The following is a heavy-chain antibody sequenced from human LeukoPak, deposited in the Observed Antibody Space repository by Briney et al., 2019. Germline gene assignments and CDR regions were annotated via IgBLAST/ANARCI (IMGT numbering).Heavy chain of an antibody. J-gene: IGHJ4*02. CDR1: GFTFSNYA. Sequence: PGGSLRLSCAASGFTFSNYAMTWVRHGPGKGLEWVSGISGSGDTTYYADSEKGRFTTSRDNFRNTLYLQMNSLTVADTAVYFCARESFKAVAGYLDYWGQGILVTVSS. CDR2: ISGSGDTT. D-gene: IGHD6-19*01. V-gene: IGHV3-23*01. CDR3: ARESFKAVAGYLDY.